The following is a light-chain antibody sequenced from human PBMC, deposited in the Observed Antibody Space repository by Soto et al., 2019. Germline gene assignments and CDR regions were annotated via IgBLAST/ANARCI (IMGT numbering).Light chain of an antibody. CDR1: QSVSGY. CDR3: QQRSNWPIT. CDR2: GAS. V-gene: IGKV3-11*01. Sequence: EIVMTQSPGTVSVFPGETVTLSCRASQSVSGYLDWFHQKPGQAPRLVIYGASTRATGIPARFSGSGSGTDFTLTISSLEPEDFAVYYCQQRSNWPITFGQGTRLEIK. J-gene: IGKJ5*01.